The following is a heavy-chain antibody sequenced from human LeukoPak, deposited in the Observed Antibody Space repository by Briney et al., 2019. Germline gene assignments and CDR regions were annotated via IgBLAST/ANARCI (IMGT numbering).Heavy chain of an antibody. J-gene: IGHJ6*02. CDR1: GFTFSSYA. CDR3: AKSIKQYYYYGMDV. CDR2: ISGSGGST. Sequence: GGSLRLSCAASGFTFSSYAMSWVRQAPGRGLEWVSAISGSGGSTHYADSVKGRFTISRDNSKNTVCLEMNSLRAEDTAIYYCAKSIKQYYYYGMDVWGQGTTVTVSS. V-gene: IGHV3-23*01. D-gene: IGHD1-14*01.